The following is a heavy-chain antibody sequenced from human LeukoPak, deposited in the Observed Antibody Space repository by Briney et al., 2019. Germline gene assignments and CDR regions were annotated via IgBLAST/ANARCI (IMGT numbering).Heavy chain of an antibody. CDR3: ARDELASILVGAPYSYGQSRGAFDI. V-gene: IGHV1-18*01. CDR2: ISAYNGNT. J-gene: IGHJ3*02. D-gene: IGHD5-18*01. Sequence: ASVKVSCKASGYTFTSYGISWVRQAPGQELEWMGWISAYNGNTNYAQKLQGRVTMTTDTSTSTAYMELRSLRSDDTALYYCARDELASILVGAPYSYGQSRGAFDIWGQGTMVTVSS. CDR1: GYTFTSYG.